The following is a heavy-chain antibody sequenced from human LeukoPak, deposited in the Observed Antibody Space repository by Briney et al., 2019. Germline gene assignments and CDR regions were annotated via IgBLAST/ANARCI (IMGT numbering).Heavy chain of an antibody. D-gene: IGHD3-22*01. CDR2: VYYNGRT. V-gene: IGHV4-31*11. CDR3: ARGQYHYETSGHDFDY. Sequence: SQTLSLTCAVSGGSVSSSDYYWHWLRQQTGQGLVWIGYVYYNGRTFYNPSLRSRVTFSVDTSNNQFSLELTSVTAADTAVYFCARGQYHYETSGHDFDYWGQGTLVTVSS. J-gene: IGHJ4*02. CDR1: GGSVSSSDYY.